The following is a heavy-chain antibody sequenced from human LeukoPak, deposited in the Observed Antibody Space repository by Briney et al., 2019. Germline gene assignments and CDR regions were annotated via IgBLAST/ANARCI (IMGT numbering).Heavy chain of an antibody. D-gene: IGHD3-22*01. J-gene: IGHJ4*02. Sequence: SVKVSCKASGGTFSSYAISWVRQAPGQGLEWMGGIIPIFGTANYAQKFQGRVTITTDESTSTAYMELSSLRSEDTAVYYCARSRPYGYYDSSGYYGYWGQGTLVTVSS. CDR1: GGTFSSYA. CDR2: IIPIFGTA. CDR3: ARSRPYGYYDSSGYYGY. V-gene: IGHV1-69*05.